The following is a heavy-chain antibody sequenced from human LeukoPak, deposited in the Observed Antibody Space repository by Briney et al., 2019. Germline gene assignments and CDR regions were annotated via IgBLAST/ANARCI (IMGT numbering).Heavy chain of an antibody. V-gene: IGHV3-15*01. CDR1: GFTFSNAW. J-gene: IGHJ3*02. CDR2: IKRKPDGGPT. CDR3: TTNDDFGI. Sequence: PGGSLRLSCAPSGFTFSNAWMNGVRQAPGKGLEWVGRIKRKPDGGPTDYSAPVKGRFIISRDDSKNTLYLQMNSLKTEDTAVYYCTTNDDFGIWGQGTMVIVSS.